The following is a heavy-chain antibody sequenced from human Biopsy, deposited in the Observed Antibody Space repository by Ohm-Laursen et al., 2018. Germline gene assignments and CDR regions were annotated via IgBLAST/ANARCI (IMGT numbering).Heavy chain of an antibody. CDR3: AKDMYTDYENSYQSYYGMDV. CDR2: ISTYNGNT. D-gene: IGHD3-22*01. J-gene: IGHJ6*02. CDR1: GYTFDSYG. V-gene: IGHV1-18*01. Sequence: SVKVSCKASGYTFDSYGIDWVRQAAGQGPEWMGWISTYNGNTHYAQNFQGRITLTADTSTTTAYMELSSLTSDDTAVYYCAKDMYTDYENSYQSYYGMDVWGQGTTVTVSS.